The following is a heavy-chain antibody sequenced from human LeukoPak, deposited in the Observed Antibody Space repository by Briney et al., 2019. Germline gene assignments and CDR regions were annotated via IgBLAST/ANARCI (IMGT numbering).Heavy chain of an antibody. Sequence: GGSLRLSCAASGFTFSDYTMNWVRQAPGKGLEWVSAISGSGGSTYYADSVKGRFTISRDNSKNTLYLQMNSLRAEDTAVYYCASVRYCSGGSCYSSFDYWGQGAPVTVSS. V-gene: IGHV3-23*01. CDR2: ISGSGGST. CDR3: ASVRYCSGGSCYSSFDY. J-gene: IGHJ4*02. CDR1: GFTFSDYT. D-gene: IGHD2-15*01.